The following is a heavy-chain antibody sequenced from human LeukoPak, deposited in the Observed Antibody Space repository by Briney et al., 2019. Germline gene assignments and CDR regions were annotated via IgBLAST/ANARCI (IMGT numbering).Heavy chain of an antibody. V-gene: IGHV5-51*01. Sequence: GESLKISCKGSGYSFTSYWIAWVRQMPGKRLEWMGIIYPGDSHTRYSPSFRGQVTISADKSISTAYLQWSSLKASATAMYYCARRWYEALDIWGQGTMVTVSS. CDR2: IYPGDSHT. J-gene: IGHJ3*02. CDR3: ARRWYEALDI. CDR1: GYSFTSYW. D-gene: IGHD6-13*01.